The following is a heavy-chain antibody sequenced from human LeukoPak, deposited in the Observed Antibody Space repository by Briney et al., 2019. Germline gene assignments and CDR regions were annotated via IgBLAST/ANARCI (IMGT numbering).Heavy chain of an antibody. V-gene: IGHV4-34*01. J-gene: IGHJ5*02. D-gene: IGHD3-10*01. CDR1: GGSFSGYY. Sequence: SETLSLTCAVYGGSFSGYYWSWIRQPPGKGLEWIGEINHSGSTNYNPSLKSRVTISVDTSRNQFSLKLRSVTAADTAVYYCARGQKRWFGELRRFDPWGQGTLVTVSS. CDR3: ARGQKRWFGELRRFDP. CDR2: INHSGST.